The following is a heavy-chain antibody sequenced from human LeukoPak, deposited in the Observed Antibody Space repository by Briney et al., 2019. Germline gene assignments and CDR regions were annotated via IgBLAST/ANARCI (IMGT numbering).Heavy chain of an antibody. V-gene: IGHV3-20*04. CDR3: AKDRSTVTTWVDY. D-gene: IGHD4-17*01. CDR2: INWNGGST. Sequence: GGSLRLSCAASGFTFDDYGMSWVRQAPGKGLEWVSGINWNGGSTGYADSVKGRFTISRDNAKNSLYLQMNSLRAEDTAVYYCAKDRSTVTTWVDYWGQGTLVTVSS. CDR1: GFTFDDYG. J-gene: IGHJ4*02.